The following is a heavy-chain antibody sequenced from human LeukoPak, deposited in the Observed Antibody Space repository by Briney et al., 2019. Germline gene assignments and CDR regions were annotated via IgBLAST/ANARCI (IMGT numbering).Heavy chain of an antibody. J-gene: IGHJ5*02. V-gene: IGHV4-34*01. Sequence: PSETLSLTCAVYGGSFSGYYWSWIRQPPGKALEWIGEINHSGSTNYNPSLKSRVTISVDTSKNQFSLKLSSVTAADTAVYYCARGRRRDYYDSSGRWFDPWGQGTLVTVSS. CDR3: ARGRRRDYYDSSGRWFDP. CDR1: GGSFSGYY. CDR2: INHSGST. D-gene: IGHD3-22*01.